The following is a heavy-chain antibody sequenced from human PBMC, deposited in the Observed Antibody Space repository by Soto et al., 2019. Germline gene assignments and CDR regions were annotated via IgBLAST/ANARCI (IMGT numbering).Heavy chain of an antibody. CDR1: GGSVSSGSYY. D-gene: IGHD2-2*01. J-gene: IGHJ6*02. Sequence: SETLSLTCTVSGGSVSSGSYYWSWIRQPPGKGLEWIGYIYYSGSTNYNPSLKSRVTISVDTSKNQFSPKLSSVTAADTAVWASYQMLLTSDYYYGMDVWGQGTTVTVSS. CDR2: IYYSGST. CDR3: YQMLLTSDYYYGMDV. V-gene: IGHV4-61*01.